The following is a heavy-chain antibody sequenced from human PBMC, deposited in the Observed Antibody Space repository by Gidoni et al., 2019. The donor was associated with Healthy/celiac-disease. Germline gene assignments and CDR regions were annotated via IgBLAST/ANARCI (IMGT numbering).Heavy chain of an antibody. CDR3: ARETDDFSFDP. J-gene: IGHJ5*02. CDR1: GFTVSSTY. V-gene: IGHV3-66*01. CDR2: IYSGGST. D-gene: IGHD3-3*01. Sequence: EVQLVASVGGLFQPGGSLRLSCAASGFTVSSTYMSWVRQAPGKGLEWVSVIYSGGSTYYADSVKGRFTISRDNSKKTLYLQMNSRRAEDTAVYYCARETDDFSFDPWGQGTLVTVSS.